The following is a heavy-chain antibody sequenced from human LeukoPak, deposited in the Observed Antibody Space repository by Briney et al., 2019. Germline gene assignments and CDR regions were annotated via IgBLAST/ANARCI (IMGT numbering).Heavy chain of an antibody. CDR3: ARGTMANDY. CDR1: GFTFSSYW. Sequence: GGSLRLSCAASGFTFSSYWMHWVRQVPGKGLVWVSHINGDGSSTSYADSVKGRFTISRDNAKNTLYLQMNSLRAEDTAVYYCARGTMANDYWGQGTLVTVSS. V-gene: IGHV3-74*01. CDR2: INGDGSST. J-gene: IGHJ4*02. D-gene: IGHD3-10*01.